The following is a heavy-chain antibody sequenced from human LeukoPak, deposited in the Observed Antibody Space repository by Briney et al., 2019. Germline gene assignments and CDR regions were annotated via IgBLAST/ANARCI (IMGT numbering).Heavy chain of an antibody. D-gene: IGHD3-9*01. V-gene: IGHV1-3*01. CDR1: GYTFTSYA. CDR3: ARALSGIRYFDWLLDY. CDR2: INAGNGNT. J-gene: IGHJ4*02. Sequence: ASVKVSCKASGYTFTSYAMHWVRQAPGQRLEWMGWINAGNGNTKYSQKFQGRVTITRDTSASTAYMELSSLRSEDTAVYYCARALSGIRYFDWLLDYWGQGTLVTVPS.